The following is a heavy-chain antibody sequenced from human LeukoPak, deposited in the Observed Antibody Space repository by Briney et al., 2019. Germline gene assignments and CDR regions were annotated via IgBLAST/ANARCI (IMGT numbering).Heavy chain of an antibody. D-gene: IGHD2-15*01. CDR2: IIWNGGST. V-gene: IGHV3-20*04. CDR3: ARVPTVGSGGYQFDY. CDR1: GFTFDDYG. Sequence: AGSLRLSCAAAGFTFDDYGMSWVRQASGKVLEWVSGIIWNGGSTGYADSVKGRFTISRDNAKNSLYLQMNSLRAEDTAVYYCARVPTVGSGGYQFDYWGQGTLVTVSS. J-gene: IGHJ4*02.